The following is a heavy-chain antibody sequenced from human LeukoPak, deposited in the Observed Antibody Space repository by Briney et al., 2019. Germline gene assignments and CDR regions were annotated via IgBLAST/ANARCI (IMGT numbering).Heavy chain of an antibody. CDR2: IYYSGST. D-gene: IGHD3-16*01. V-gene: IGHV4-39*01. J-gene: IGHJ4*02. CDR3: ARHMNTTQRGGFDY. CDR1: GGSISSSSYY. Sequence: SETLSLTCTVSGGSISSSSYYWGWIRQPPGKGLEWIGSIYYSGSTYYNPSLKSRITISVDTSKNQFSLKLCSVTAADTAVYYCARHMNTTQRGGFDYWGQGTLVTVSS.